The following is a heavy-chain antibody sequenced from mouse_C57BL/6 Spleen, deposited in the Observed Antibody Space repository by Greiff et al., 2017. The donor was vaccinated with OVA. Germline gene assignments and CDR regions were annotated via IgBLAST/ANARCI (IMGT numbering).Heavy chain of an antibody. CDR3: TRNIGEGLPYFDY. CDR2: ISSGGDYI. D-gene: IGHD2-14*01. CDR1: GFTFSSYA. Sequence: EVQVVESGAGLVKPGGSLKLSCAASGFTFSSYAMSWVRQTPEKRLEWVAYISSGGDYIYYADTVKGRFTISRDNARNTLYLQMSSLKSEDTAMYYCTRNIGEGLPYFDYWGQGTTLTVSS. V-gene: IGHV5-9-1*02. J-gene: IGHJ2*01.